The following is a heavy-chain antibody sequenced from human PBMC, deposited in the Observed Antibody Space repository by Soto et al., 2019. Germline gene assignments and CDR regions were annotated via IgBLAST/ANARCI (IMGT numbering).Heavy chain of an antibody. CDR2: INPNSGGT. Sequence: ASVKVSCKASGYTFTGYYMHCVRQAPGQVLEWMGWINPNSGGTNYAQKFQGRVTMTRDTSISTAYMELSRLRSDDTAVYYCARARITMIVVVRDAFDIWGQGTMVTVSS. D-gene: IGHD3-22*01. CDR3: ARARITMIVVVRDAFDI. J-gene: IGHJ3*02. V-gene: IGHV1-2*02. CDR1: GYTFTGYY.